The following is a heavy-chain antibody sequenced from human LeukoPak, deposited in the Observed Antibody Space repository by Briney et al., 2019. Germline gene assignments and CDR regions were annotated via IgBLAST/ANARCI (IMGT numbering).Heavy chain of an antibody. CDR1: GGSISSSSYY. Sequence: SETLSLTYTVSGGSISSSSYYWGWIRQPPGKGLEWIGSIYYSGSTYYNPSLKSRVTISVDTSKNQFSLKLSSVTAADTAVYYCARQRRWLQMYYYYYMDVWGKGTTVTVSS. CDR3: ARQRRWLQMYYYYYMDV. CDR2: IYYSGST. J-gene: IGHJ6*03. D-gene: IGHD5-24*01. V-gene: IGHV4-39*01.